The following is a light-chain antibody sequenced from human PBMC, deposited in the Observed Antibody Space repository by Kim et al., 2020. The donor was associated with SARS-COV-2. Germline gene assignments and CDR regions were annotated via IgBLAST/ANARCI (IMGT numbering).Light chain of an antibody. J-gene: IGLJ1*01. Sequence: KSSRGRFGGNDVGMKSVPWYQQQPGQAPVVVIYYDTNRPSGIPKRFSGSNSGNTATLTISRVEAEDEADYYCQVWDTGSDHYVFGTGTKVTVL. CDR1: DVGMKS. CDR3: QVWDTGSDHYV. V-gene: IGLV3-21*04. CDR2: YDT.